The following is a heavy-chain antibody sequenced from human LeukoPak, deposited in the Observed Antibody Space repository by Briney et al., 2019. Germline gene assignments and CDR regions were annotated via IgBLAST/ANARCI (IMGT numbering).Heavy chain of an antibody. CDR2: INPNSGGT. V-gene: IGHV1-2*02. CDR3: ARGGFIVATLDPFDY. D-gene: IGHD5-12*01. J-gene: IGHJ4*02. Sequence: ASVKVSCKASGYTFTGYYMHWVRQAPGQGLEWMGWINPNSGGTNYAQKFQGRVTMTGDTSISTAYMELSRLRSDDTAVYYCARGGFIVATLDPFDYWGQGTLVTVSS. CDR1: GYTFTGYY.